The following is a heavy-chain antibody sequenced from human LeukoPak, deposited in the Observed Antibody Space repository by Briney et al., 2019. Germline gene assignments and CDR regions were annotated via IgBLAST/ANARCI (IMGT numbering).Heavy chain of an antibody. D-gene: IGHD6-19*01. V-gene: IGHV4-59*12. CDR1: GGSISSYY. CDR2: IYYSGST. Sequence: SETLSLTCTVSGGSISSYYWSWIRQPPGKGLEWIGYIYYSGSTNYNPSLKSRVTISVDTSKNQFSLKLSSVTAADTAVYYCARVAVAVAGTGWFDPWGQGTLVTVSS. J-gene: IGHJ5*02. CDR3: ARVAVAVAGTGWFDP.